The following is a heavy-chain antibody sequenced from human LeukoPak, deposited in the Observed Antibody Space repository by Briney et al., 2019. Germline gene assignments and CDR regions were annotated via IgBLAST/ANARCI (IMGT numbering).Heavy chain of an antibody. D-gene: IGHD3-10*01. V-gene: IGHV1-2*06. Sequence: ASVKVSCKASGYTFTGYYMHWVRQAPGQGLEWMGRINPNSGGTNYAQKFQGRVTMTRDTSISTAYMELSRLRSDDTAVYYCARDRGLWFGESQPDYGMDVWGQGTTVTVSS. CDR2: INPNSGGT. J-gene: IGHJ6*02. CDR1: GYTFTGYY. CDR3: ARDRGLWFGESQPDYGMDV.